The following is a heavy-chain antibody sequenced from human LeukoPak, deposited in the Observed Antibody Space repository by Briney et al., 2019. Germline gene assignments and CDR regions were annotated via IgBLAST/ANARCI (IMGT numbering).Heavy chain of an antibody. CDR1: GGTFSSYA. CDR3: AAGGDSYGTNNWFDP. D-gene: IGHD5-18*01. CDR2: IIPILGIA. V-gene: IGHV1-69*04. Sequence: GASVKVSCKASGGTFSSYAISWVRQAPGQGLEWMGRIIPILGIANYAQKFQGRATITADKSTSTAYMELSSLRSEDTAVYYCAAGGDSYGTNNWFDPWGQGTLVTVSS. J-gene: IGHJ5*02.